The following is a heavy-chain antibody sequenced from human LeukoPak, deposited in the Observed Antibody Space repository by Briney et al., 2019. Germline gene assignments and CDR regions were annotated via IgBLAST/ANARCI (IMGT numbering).Heavy chain of an antibody. CDR3: AKDQKQLVLIDY. J-gene: IGHJ4*02. CDR2: ISYDGSNK. Sequence: GGSLRFSCAASGCTFSSYGMHWVRQAPGKGLEWVGVISYDGSNKYYADSVKGRFSISRDNSKNTLYLQVNSLRAEDTAVYFCAKDQKQLVLIDYWGQGTLVTVSS. CDR1: GCTFSSYG. V-gene: IGHV3-30*18. D-gene: IGHD6-6*01.